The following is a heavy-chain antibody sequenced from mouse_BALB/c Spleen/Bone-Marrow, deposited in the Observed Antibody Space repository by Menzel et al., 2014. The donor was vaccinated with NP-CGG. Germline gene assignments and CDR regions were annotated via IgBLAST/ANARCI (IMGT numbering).Heavy chain of an antibody. Sequence: EVQRVESGAELVKPGASVKLSCTASGFNIKDTYMHWVKRRPEQGLEWIGRIDPANGNTKYDPKFQGKATITADTSSNTAYLQLSSLTSEDTAVYYCAAYYRYLAWFAYWGQGTLVTVSA. CDR2: IDPANGNT. CDR3: AAYYRYLAWFAY. CDR1: GFNIKDTY. J-gene: IGHJ3*01. D-gene: IGHD2-14*01. V-gene: IGHV14-3*02.